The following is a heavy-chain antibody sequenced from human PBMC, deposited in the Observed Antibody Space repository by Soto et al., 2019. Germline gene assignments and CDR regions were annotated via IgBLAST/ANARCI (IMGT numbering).Heavy chain of an antibody. CDR1: GGTFSSYA. CDR2: IIPIFGTA. Sequence: ASVKVSCKASGGTFSSYAISWVRQAPGQGLEWMGGIIPIFGTANYAQKFQGRVTITADESTSTAYMELSSLRSEDTAVYYCASVVTLRFYYFDYWGQGTLVTVSS. J-gene: IGHJ4*02. CDR3: ASVVTLRFYYFDY. D-gene: IGHD2-15*01. V-gene: IGHV1-69*13.